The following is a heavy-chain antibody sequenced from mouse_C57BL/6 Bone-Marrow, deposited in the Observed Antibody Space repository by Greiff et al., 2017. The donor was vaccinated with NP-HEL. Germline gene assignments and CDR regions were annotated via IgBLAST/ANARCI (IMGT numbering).Heavy chain of an antibody. Sequence: QVQLQQSGPELVKPGASVKISCKASGYAFSSSWMNWVKQRPGKGLEWIGRIYPGDGDTNYNGKFKGKATLTADKSSSTAYMQLSSLTSEYSAVYFCARGYYAYWYFDVWGTGTTVTVSS. CDR3: ARGYYAYWYFDV. D-gene: IGHD1-1*02. CDR1: GYAFSSSW. V-gene: IGHV1-82*01. J-gene: IGHJ1*03. CDR2: IYPGDGDT.